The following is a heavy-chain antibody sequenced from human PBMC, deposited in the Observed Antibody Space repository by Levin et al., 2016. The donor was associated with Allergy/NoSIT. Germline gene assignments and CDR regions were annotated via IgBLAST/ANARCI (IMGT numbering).Heavy chain of an antibody. CDR2: IKQDGSDK. J-gene: IGHJ3*02. CDR3: ARGASGARNDVFDI. CDR1: GFTFTTYW. D-gene: IGHD3-10*01. Sequence: GESLKISCAASGFTFTTYWMSWVRQAPGKGLEWVANIKQDGSDKYYVGSVKGRFSVTRDNARNSLYLQMNSLRAEDTAVYYCARGASGARNDVFDIWGQGTMVTVSS. V-gene: IGHV3-7*05.